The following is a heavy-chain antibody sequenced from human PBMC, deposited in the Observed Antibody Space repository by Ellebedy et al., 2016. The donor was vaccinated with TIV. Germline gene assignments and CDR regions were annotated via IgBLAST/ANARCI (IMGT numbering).Heavy chain of an antibody. CDR2: FNHSVST. CDR3: AGLWLGGGGFDP. Sequence: MPSETLSLTCAVYGGSFSGYYWSWIPQPPGKGLEWIGEFNHSVSTSYTPSLKSRVTISLDTSKNQFFLKLNSVTAADTAVYYCAGLWLGGGGFDPWGQGTLVTVSP. CDR1: GGSFSGYY. V-gene: IGHV4-34*01. J-gene: IGHJ5*02. D-gene: IGHD3-10*01.